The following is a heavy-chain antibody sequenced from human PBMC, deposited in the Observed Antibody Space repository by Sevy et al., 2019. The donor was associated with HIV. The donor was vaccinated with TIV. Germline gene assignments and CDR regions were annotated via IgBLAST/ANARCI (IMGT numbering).Heavy chain of an antibody. J-gene: IGHJ3*01. D-gene: IGHD2-15*01. V-gene: IGHV3-9*01. Sequence: GGSLRLSCAASGFTFDEYTMHWVRQAPGKGLEWVSGVNWNSVITGYVESVKGRFTITRDNAKNILYLQMNSLRTEDTAFYFCVKDLASYCGGGSCFEGGFDTWGQGTMVTVSS. CDR1: GFTFDEYT. CDR2: VNWNSVIT. CDR3: VKDLASYCGGGSCFEGGFDT.